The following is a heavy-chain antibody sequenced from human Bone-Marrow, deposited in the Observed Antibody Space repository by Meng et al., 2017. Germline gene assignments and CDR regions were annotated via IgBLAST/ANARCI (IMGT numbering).Heavy chain of an antibody. D-gene: IGHD2-15*01. J-gene: IGHJ6*02. V-gene: IGHV1-46*01. Sequence: ASVKVSCKASGYTFTSYYMHWVRQAPGQGLEWMGIINPSGGSTSYAQKFQGRVTMTRDTSTSTVYMELSSLRSEDTAVYYCARDGPTLDMVVVVARYNSGNYYGMDVWGQGTTVTVSS. CDR2: INPSGGST. CDR1: GYTFTSYY. CDR3: ARDGPTLDMVVVVARYNSGNYYGMDV.